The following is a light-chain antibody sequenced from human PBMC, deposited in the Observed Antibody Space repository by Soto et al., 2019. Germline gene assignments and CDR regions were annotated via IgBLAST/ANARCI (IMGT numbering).Light chain of an antibody. CDR3: QQYNSHSFYT. CDR2: LAS. Sequence: DIQITQFPSTLSASVGDTVTITCRASQSIQSFLAWYQQKPGQAPKLLISLASRLQGGVPSRFSGSGSGTEFALTITSLQPDDFATYFCQQYNSHSFYTFGQGTKLEVK. V-gene: IGKV1-5*03. J-gene: IGKJ2*01. CDR1: QSIQSF.